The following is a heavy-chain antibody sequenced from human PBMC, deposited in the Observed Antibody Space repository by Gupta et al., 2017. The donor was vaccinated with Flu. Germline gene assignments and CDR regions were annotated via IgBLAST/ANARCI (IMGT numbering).Heavy chain of an antibody. CDR1: GFTFDDYA. V-gene: IGHV3-9*01. D-gene: IGHD6-25*01. CDR2: ISWNSGDI. CDR3: AKGRAGYSSGLDY. J-gene: IGHJ4*02. Sequence: EVQLVESGGGLVQPGRSLRLSCAASGFTFDDYAMHWVRQAPGKGLEWVLGISWNSGDIGYADSVKGRFTISRDDAKRSLYLQMNSLRPGDTALYYCAKGRAGYSSGLDYWGQGTLVTVSS.